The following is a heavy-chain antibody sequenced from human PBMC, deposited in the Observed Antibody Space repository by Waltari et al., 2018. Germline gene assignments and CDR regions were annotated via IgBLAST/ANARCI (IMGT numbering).Heavy chain of an antibody. J-gene: IGHJ6*02. CDR1: GYTFTSYD. D-gene: IGHD3-22*01. Sequence: QVQMVQSGAEVKKPGASVKVSCKASGYTFTSYDITGVRQAQGQGLGWMGWMNPNSGNTGYEQKFQGRVTMTRNTSISTAYMELSSLRSEDTAVYYCARVYYDSSGGDNYYYYGMDVWGQGTTVTVSS. CDR2: MNPNSGNT. V-gene: IGHV1-8*01. CDR3: ARVYYDSSGGDNYYYYGMDV.